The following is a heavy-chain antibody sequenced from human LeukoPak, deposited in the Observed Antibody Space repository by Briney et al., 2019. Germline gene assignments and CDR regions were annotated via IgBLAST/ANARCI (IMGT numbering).Heavy chain of an antibody. J-gene: IGHJ6*03. D-gene: IGHD6-19*01. CDR2: ISGSGTGT. V-gene: IGHV3-23*01. CDR1: GFTFSSYG. Sequence: GGSLRLSCAASGFTFSSYGMSWVRQAPGKGVEWVSAISGSGTGTYYADSVKGRFTISRDNSKNTLYLQMNSLRAEDTAVYYCAKRGSGWYEDYYYMDVWGKGTTVTISS. CDR3: AKRGSGWYEDYYYMDV.